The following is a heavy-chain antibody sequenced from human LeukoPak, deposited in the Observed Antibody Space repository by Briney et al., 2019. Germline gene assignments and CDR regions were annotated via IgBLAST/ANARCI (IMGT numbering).Heavy chain of an antibody. CDR1: GGTFSSYA. CDR2: TIPIFGIA. V-gene: IGHV1-69*04. J-gene: IGHJ4*02. D-gene: IGHD6-19*01. Sequence: SVKVSCKASGGTFSSYAISWVRQAPGQGLEWMGRTIPIFGIANYAQKFQGRVTITADKSTSTAYMELSSLRSEDTAVYYCARGVGSGWAYFDYWGQGTLVTVSS. CDR3: ARGVGSGWAYFDY.